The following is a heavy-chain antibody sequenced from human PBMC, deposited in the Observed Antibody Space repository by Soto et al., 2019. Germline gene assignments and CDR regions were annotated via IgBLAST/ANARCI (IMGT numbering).Heavy chain of an antibody. CDR2: IKSKTDGGTT. Sequence: GGSLRLSCAASGFTFSNAWMNWVRQAPGKGLEWVGRIKSKTDGGTTDYAAPVKGRFTISRDDSKNTLYLQMNSLKIEDTAVYYCTTDFGGYSYGFDYWGQGTLVTVSS. CDR1: GFTFSNAW. D-gene: IGHD5-18*01. V-gene: IGHV3-15*07. J-gene: IGHJ4*02. CDR3: TTDFGGYSYGFDY.